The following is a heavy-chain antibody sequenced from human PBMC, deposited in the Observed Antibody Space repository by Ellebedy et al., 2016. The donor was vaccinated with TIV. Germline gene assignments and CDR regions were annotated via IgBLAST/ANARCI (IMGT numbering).Heavy chain of an antibody. CDR1: GFTFTNHW. CDR2: INQDGSVK. CDR3: TRDAVSD. Sequence: GESLKISXAASGFTFTNHWMDWVRQAPGKGLEWVANINQDGSVKHYVDSVKGRFTISRDNAKNSLSLQMNSLSAEDTAAYYCTRDAVSDWGQGTLVTVSS. D-gene: IGHD3-16*01. J-gene: IGHJ4*02. V-gene: IGHV3-7*01.